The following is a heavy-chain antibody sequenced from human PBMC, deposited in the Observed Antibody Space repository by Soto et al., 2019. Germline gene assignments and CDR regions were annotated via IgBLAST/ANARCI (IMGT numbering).Heavy chain of an antibody. Sequence: LILSCAASGFTFSSYGMHWVRQAPGKGLEWVAVISYDGSNKYYADSVKGRFTISRDNSKNTLYLQMNSLRAEDTAVYYCAKDVDFWSGYYRPKHYYYYGMDVWGQGTTVTVSS. CDR1: GFTFSSYG. V-gene: IGHV3-30*18. CDR3: AKDVDFWSGYYRPKHYYYYGMDV. J-gene: IGHJ6*02. D-gene: IGHD3-3*01. CDR2: ISYDGSNK.